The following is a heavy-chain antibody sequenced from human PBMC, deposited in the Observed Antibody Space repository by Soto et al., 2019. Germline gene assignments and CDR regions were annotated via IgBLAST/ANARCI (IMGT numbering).Heavy chain of an antibody. CDR2: MYYDGSI. J-gene: IGHJ4*02. CDR3: ATVVVAATRHTDFDS. CDR1: CGSINSNNYY. V-gene: IGHV4-39*02. Sequence: SETLSLTCTVSCGSINSNNYYWAWIREPPGKGLAWIASMYYDGSIYYNTSLKSRVTISRDTSKKQFSLRLTSVTAADTAVYYGATVVVAATRHTDFDSWGQGTRVTVSS. D-gene: IGHD1-26*01.